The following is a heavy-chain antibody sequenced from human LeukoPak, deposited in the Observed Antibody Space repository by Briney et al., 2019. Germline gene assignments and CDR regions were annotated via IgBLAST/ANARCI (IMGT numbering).Heavy chain of an antibody. V-gene: IGHV4-39*01. CDR2: IYYSGST. D-gene: IGHD4-23*01. CDR3: ARNYGGNSVADDAFDI. Sequence: SETLSLTCTVSGGSISSSSYYWGWIRQPPGKGLEWIGSIYYSGSTYYNPSLKSRVTISVDTSKNQFSLKLSSVTAADTAVYYCARNYGGNSVADDAFDIWGRGTMVTVSS. J-gene: IGHJ3*02. CDR1: GGSISSSSYY.